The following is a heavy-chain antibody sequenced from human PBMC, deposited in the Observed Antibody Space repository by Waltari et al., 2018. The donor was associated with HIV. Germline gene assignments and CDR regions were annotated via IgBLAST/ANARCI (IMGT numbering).Heavy chain of an antibody. Sequence: QVQLVESGGGVVQPGRSLRLSCGASGFTFSSYGLHWVRHAPGQGLEWVAVIWYDGSNKYYADSVKGRFTISRDNSKNTLYLQMNSLRAEDTAVYYCARGMAEQWLVLDYWGQGTLVTVSS. J-gene: IGHJ4*02. CDR1: GFTFSSYG. CDR3: ARGMAEQWLVLDY. V-gene: IGHV3-33*01. D-gene: IGHD6-19*01. CDR2: IWYDGSNK.